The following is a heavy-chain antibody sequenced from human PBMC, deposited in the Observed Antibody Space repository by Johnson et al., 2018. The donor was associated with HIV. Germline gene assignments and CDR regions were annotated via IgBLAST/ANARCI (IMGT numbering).Heavy chain of an antibody. CDR3: ASLGLDLLVKAPLSVVFDAFDI. J-gene: IGHJ3*02. D-gene: IGHD3-16*01. Sequence: QVQLVESGGGVVQPGRYMRLSCAASGFTFSSYGMHWVRQAPGKGLEWVAVIWYDGSNKYYADSVKGRFTISRDNSKNTLYLQMNSLRAEDTAVYYCASLGLDLLVKAPLSVVFDAFDIWGQGTMVTVSS. V-gene: IGHV3-30*19. CDR1: GFTFSSYG. CDR2: IWYDGSNK.